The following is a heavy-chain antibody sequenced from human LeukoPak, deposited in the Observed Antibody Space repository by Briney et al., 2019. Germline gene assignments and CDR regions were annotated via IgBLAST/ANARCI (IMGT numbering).Heavy chain of an antibody. CDR1: GFTFSSYS. CDR2: ISDSGRDT. CDR3: AKITAVYYYYMDV. Sequence: QTGGSLRLSCAASGFTFSSYSMNWVRQGPGKGLEWVSSISDSGRDTYYADSVKGRFTISRDNSKNTLYLQMNSLRAEDTALYYCAKITAVYYYYMDVWGKGTTVTISS. V-gene: IGHV3-23*01. D-gene: IGHD1-14*01. J-gene: IGHJ6*03.